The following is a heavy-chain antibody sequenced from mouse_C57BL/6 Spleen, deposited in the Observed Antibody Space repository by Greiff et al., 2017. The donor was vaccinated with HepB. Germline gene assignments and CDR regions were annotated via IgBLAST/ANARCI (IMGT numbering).Heavy chain of an antibody. V-gene: IGHV1-72*01. D-gene: IGHD2-4*01. Sequence: VQLQQPGAELVKPGASVKLSCKASGYTFTSYWMHWVKQRPGRGLEWIVRIDPNSGGTKYNEKFKSKATLTVDKPSSTAYMQLSSLTSEDSAVYYCARDDYGYAMDYWGQGTSVTVSS. CDR1: GYTFTSYW. CDR3: ARDDYGYAMDY. J-gene: IGHJ4*01. CDR2: IDPNSGGT.